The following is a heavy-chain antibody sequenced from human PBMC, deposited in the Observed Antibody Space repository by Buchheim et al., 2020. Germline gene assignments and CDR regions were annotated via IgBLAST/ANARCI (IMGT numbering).Heavy chain of an antibody. J-gene: IGHJ6*02. CDR2: IYHSGST. V-gene: IGHV4-4*02. CDR1: GGSISSSNW. CDR3: ARFCAVRAAAGNSYYYGMDV. D-gene: IGHD6-13*01. Sequence: QVQLQESGPGLVKPSGTLSLTCAVSGGSISSSNWWSWVRQPPGKGLEWIGEIYHSGSTNYNPSLKSRVTISVDKSTNQFSLKLSSVTAADTAVYYCARFCAVRAAAGNSYYYGMDVWGQGTT.